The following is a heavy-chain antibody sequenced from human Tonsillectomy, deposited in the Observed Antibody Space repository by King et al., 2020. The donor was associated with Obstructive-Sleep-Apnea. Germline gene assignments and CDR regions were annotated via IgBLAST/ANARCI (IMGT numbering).Heavy chain of an antibody. D-gene: IGHD2-15*01. J-gene: IGHJ4*02. CDR3: AKDISDCSGGRCICGIDY. CDR1: GFTFDDYA. Sequence: VQLVESGGGLVQPGRSLRLSCAASGFTFDDYAMHWVRQAPGKGLEWVSGISWNTGSIGYADSVKGRFTISRDNAKNSLYLQMNSLRAEDTALYYCAKDISDCSGGRCICGIDYWGQGTLAT. V-gene: IGHV3-9*01. CDR2: ISWNTGSI.